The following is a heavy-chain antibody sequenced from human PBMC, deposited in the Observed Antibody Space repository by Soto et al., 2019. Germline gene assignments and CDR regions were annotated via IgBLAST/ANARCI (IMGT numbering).Heavy chain of an antibody. D-gene: IGHD5-18*01. J-gene: IGHJ4*02. Sequence: PGGSLRLSCAASGFTFSNAWMNWVRQAPGKGPEWVGRIKSKTDGGTVEYAAPVKDRFTISRDDSENTLYLQMNSLKTEDTAVYYCSHGYYQYFESWGQGTLVTVSS. CDR1: GFTFSNAW. CDR2: IKSKTDGGTV. V-gene: IGHV3-15*07. CDR3: SHGYYQYFES.